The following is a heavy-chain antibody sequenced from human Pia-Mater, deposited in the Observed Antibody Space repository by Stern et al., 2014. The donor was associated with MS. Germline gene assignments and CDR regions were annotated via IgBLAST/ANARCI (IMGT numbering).Heavy chain of an antibody. CDR1: GYSFTANW. CDR2: IYPGDSDT. CDR3: ARDYGDYAFDY. Sequence: VQLVASGAEVKKPGESLKISCKGSGYSFTANWIAWVRQMPGKGLEWMGIIYPGDSDTRYIPSFQGQVTISADKSISTAYLQWISLKASDTAMYYCARDYGDYAFDYWGQGTLVTVSS. J-gene: IGHJ4*02. V-gene: IGHV5-51*01. D-gene: IGHD4-17*01.